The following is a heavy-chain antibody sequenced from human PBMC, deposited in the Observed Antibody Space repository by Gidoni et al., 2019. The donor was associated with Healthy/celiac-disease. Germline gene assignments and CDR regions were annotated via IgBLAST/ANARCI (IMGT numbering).Heavy chain of an antibody. D-gene: IGHD3-3*01. J-gene: IGHJ5*02. CDR1: GFTFSSYT. CDR3: ARELTIFGVVITEGYNWFDP. Sequence: EVKLVESVGGLVKPGGSLRLSCAASGFTFSSYTLTWVSQAPGKGLEWVSSISSSSSYIYYADAVKGRFTISRDNAKNSLYLQMNSLRAEDTAVYYCARELTIFGVVITEGYNWFDPWGQGTLVTVSS. V-gene: IGHV3-21*01. CDR2: ISSSSSYI.